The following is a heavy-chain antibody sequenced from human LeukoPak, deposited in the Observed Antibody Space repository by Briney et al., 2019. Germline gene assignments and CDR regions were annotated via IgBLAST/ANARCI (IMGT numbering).Heavy chain of an antibody. V-gene: IGHV3-30-3*01. CDR3: ARDRTKTDYYYYGMDV. D-gene: IGHD1-1*01. CDR2: ISYDGSNK. Sequence: GGSLRLSCAASGFTFCSCWMNWVRQTPGKGLEWVAVISYDGSNKYYADSVKGRLTISRDNSKNTLYLQMNNLRAEDTAVYYCARDRTKTDYYYYGMDVWGQGTTVTVSS. CDR1: GFTFCSCW. J-gene: IGHJ6*02.